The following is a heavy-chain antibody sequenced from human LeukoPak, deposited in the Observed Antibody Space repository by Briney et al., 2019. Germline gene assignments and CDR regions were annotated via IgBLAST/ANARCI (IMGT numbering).Heavy chain of an antibody. V-gene: IGHV3-73*01. CDR1: GFTFSGSA. J-gene: IGHJ3*02. CDR2: IRSKANSYAT. CDR3: TRPLMEDI. D-gene: IGHD3-3*01. Sequence: GGSLRLSCAASGFTFSGSAMHWVRQASGKGLEWVGRIRSKANSYATAYAASVKGRFTSSRDDSKNTAYLQMNSLKTEDTAVYYCTRPLMEDIWGQGTMVTVSS.